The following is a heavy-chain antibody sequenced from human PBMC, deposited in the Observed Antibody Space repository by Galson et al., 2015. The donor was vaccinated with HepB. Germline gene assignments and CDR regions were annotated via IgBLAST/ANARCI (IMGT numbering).Heavy chain of an antibody. CDR2: MNPNSGNT. J-gene: IGHJ4*02. CDR1: GYTFTSYD. D-gene: IGHD3-22*01. CDR3: ARGGQKGYYDSSGNHY. Sequence: SVKVSCKASGYTFTSYDINWVRQATGQGLEWMGWMNPNSGNTGYAQKFQGRVTMTRNTSISTAYMELSSLRSEDTAVYYCARGGQKGYYDSSGNHYWGQGTLVTVSS. V-gene: IGHV1-8*01.